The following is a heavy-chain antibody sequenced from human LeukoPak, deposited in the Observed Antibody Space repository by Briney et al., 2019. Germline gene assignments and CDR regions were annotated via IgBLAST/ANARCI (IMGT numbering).Heavy chain of an antibody. CDR3: AGSKQYCSGGSCYLLY. J-gene: IGHJ4*02. CDR1: GYTFTSYG. V-gene: IGHV1-18*01. CDR2: ISAYNGNT. D-gene: IGHD2-15*01. Sequence: ASVKVSCKASGYTFTSYGISWVRQAPGQGLEWMGWISAYNGNTNYAQKLQGRVTMTTDTSTSTAYMELRGLRSDDTAVYYCAGSKQYCSGGSCYLLYWGQGTLVTVSS.